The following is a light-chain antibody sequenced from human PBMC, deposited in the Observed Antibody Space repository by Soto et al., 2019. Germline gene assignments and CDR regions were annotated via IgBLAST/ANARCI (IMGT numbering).Light chain of an antibody. Sequence: QSALTQPPSASGSPGQSVTISCTGTSSDVGDNNYVSWYQQHPGKAPKLMIYEVSKRPSGVPDRFSASKSGNTASLTVSGLQAEDAADYYCSSYASSNNLVFGGGTKLTVL. CDR3: SSYASSNNLV. V-gene: IGLV2-8*01. CDR2: EVS. CDR1: SSDVGDNNY. J-gene: IGLJ2*01.